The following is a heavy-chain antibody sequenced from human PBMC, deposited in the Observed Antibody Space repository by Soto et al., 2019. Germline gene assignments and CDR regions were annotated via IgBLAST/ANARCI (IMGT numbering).Heavy chain of an antibody. J-gene: IGHJ5*02. CDR1: GFTFSSYG. CDR3: AREIGLPPYNWFDP. CDR2: IWYDGSNK. Sequence: PGGSLRLSCAASGFTFSSYGMHWVRQAPGKGLEWVAVIWYDGSNKYYADSVKGRFTISRDNSKNTLYLQMNSLRAEDTAVYYCAREIGLPPYNWFDPWGQGTLVTVSS. V-gene: IGHV3-33*01. D-gene: IGHD5-18*01.